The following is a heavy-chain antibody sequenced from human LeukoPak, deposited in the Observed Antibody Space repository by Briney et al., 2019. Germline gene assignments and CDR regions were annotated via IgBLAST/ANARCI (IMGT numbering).Heavy chain of an antibody. Sequence: PSETLSLTCTVSGGSISSGSYYWSWIRQPAGKGLEWIGRIYTSGSTNYNPSLKSRVTISVDTSKNQFSLKLSSVTAADTAVYYCARLKGITMVRGVRSPFGFDYWGQGTLVTVSS. CDR2: IYTSGST. D-gene: IGHD3-10*01. CDR3: ARLKGITMVRGVRSPFGFDY. V-gene: IGHV4-61*02. J-gene: IGHJ4*02. CDR1: GGSISSGSYY.